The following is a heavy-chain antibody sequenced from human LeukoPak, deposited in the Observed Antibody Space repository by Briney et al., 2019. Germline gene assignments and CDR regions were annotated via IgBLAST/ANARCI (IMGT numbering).Heavy chain of an antibody. J-gene: IGHJ6*03. CDR3: ARSLRVRGVPDYMDV. D-gene: IGHD3-10*01. V-gene: IGHV3-23*01. Sequence: PGGTLRLSCAASGFIFSSYGMSWVRQAPGKGLEWVSGIGGGAGSTYYADSVKGRFTISRDNSKNTLYLQMNSLGADDTAVYYCARSLRVRGVPDYMDVWGKGTTVTISS. CDR2: IGGGAGST. CDR1: GFIFSSYG.